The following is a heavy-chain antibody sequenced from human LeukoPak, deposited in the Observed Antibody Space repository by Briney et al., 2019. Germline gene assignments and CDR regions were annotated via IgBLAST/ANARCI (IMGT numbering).Heavy chain of an antibody. CDR2: INHSGSI. V-gene: IGHV4-34*01. CDR1: GGSFSGYY. J-gene: IGHJ4*02. Sequence: PSETLSLTCAVYGGSFSGYYWSWIRQPPGKGLEWIGEINHSGSINYNPSLKSRVTISVDMSKKQFSFKLSSVTAADTAVYSCARAPNYCSSTSCYGFYFDSWGQGTLVTVSS. D-gene: IGHD2-2*01. CDR3: ARAPNYCSSTSCYGFYFDS.